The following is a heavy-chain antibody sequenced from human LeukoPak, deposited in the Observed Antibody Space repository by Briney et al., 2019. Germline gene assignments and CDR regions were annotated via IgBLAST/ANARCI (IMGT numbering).Heavy chain of an antibody. J-gene: IGHJ5*02. V-gene: IGHV3-23*01. Sequence: PGGSLRLSCAASGFTFSSYAMSWIRQAPGKGLEWVSTISGSGGSTYYADSVKGRFTISRNNSKNTLFLQTNSLRAEDTAVYYCAKGSGRMVYAVGFDAWGQGTLVTVSS. D-gene: IGHD2-8*01. CDR2: ISGSGGST. CDR3: AKGSGRMVYAVGFDA. CDR1: GFTFSSYA.